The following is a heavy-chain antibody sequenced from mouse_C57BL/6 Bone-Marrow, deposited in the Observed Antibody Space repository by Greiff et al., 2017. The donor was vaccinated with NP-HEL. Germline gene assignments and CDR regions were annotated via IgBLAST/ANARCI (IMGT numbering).Heavy chain of an antibody. D-gene: IGHD2-5*01. J-gene: IGHJ3*01. V-gene: IGHV1-72*01. Sequence: VKLQQPGAELVKPGASVKLSCKASGYTFTSYWMHWVKQRPGRGLEWIGRIDPNSGGTKYNEKFKSKATLTVDKPSSTAYMQLSSLTSEDSAVYYCARDLFYSNYEAWFAYWGQGTLVTVSA. CDR1: GYTFTSYW. CDR3: ARDLFYSNYEAWFAY. CDR2: IDPNSGGT.